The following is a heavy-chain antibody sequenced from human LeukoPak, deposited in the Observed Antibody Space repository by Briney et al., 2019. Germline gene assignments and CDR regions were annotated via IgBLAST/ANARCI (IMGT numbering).Heavy chain of an antibody. J-gene: IGHJ4*02. CDR1: GFTCSCYS. CDR2: ISNSSRYI. V-gene: IGHV3-21*01. Sequence: KPGRTLRLSCAASGFTCSCYSMTWGPQAPGKGLVCLSSISNSSRYIYYADSVKGRFTISRDNAKNSLYLQMNSLRAEDTAVYYCARDATTENFDYWGQGTLVTVSS. D-gene: IGHD1-26*01. CDR3: ARDATTENFDY.